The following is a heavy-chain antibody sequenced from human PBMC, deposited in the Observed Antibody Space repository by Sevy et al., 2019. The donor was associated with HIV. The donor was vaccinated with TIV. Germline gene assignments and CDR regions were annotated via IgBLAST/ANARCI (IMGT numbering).Heavy chain of an antibody. V-gene: IGHV3-7*01. CDR2: IKQDESEK. CDR1: GFSFSTYW. J-gene: IGHJ4*02. D-gene: IGHD3-22*01. Sequence: GGSLRLSCAASGFSFSTYWMHWVRQAPGKGLEWVANIKQDESEKYYVASVKGRFTISRSNAKNSVYLEMNSLRPEDTAIYYCAKGNSGSFDYWGQGTLVTVHS. CDR3: AKGNSGSFDY.